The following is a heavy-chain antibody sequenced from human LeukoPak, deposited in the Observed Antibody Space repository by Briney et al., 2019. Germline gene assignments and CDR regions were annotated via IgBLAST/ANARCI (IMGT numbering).Heavy chain of an antibody. D-gene: IGHD1-14*01. V-gene: IGHV1-69*06. Sequence: ASVKVSCKASGGTFSSYTVSWVRQAPGQGHEWMGGIIPNFGTPNYAQKFQGRVTITADRSTSTAYMELSSLRSEDTAVYYCARVLITSANWFDPWGQGTLVTVSS. CDR2: IIPNFGTP. CDR3: ARVLITSANWFDP. CDR1: GGTFSSYT. J-gene: IGHJ5*02.